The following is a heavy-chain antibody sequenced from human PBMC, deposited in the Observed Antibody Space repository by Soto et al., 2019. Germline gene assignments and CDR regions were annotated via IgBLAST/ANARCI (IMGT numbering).Heavy chain of an antibody. D-gene: IGHD1-26*01. CDR1: GGSISVHY. V-gene: IGHV4-59*11. Sequence: PSETLSLTCTISGGSISVHYWSWVRQPPGHELEWIGYIYASGSPYYNPSLRSRVTISADTSKNQISLKLTSPTAADTAVYYCARGVGSSPPRYWGRGTLVTVSS. CDR3: ARGVGSSPPRY. CDR2: IYASGSP. J-gene: IGHJ4*02.